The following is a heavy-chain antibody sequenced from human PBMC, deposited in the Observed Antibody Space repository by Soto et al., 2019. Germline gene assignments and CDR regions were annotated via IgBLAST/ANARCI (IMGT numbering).Heavy chain of an antibody. D-gene: IGHD4-4*01. J-gene: IGHJ4*02. CDR3: ARDGRGPTVTGFFDY. V-gene: IGHV1-18*01. CDR1: GYTFTSYG. Sequence: ASVKVSCKASGYTFTSYGISWVRQAPGQGLEWMGWISAYNGNTNYAQKLQGRVTMTTDTSTSTAYMELRSLRSDDTAVYYCARDGRGPTVTGFFDYGGQGTLVTVSS. CDR2: ISAYNGNT.